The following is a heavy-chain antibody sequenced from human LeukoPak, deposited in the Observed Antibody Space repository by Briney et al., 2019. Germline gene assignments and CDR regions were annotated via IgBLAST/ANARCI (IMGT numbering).Heavy chain of an antibody. Sequence: SVKVSCKASGGTFSSYVISWVRQAPGQGLERMGRIIPILGIANYAQKFQGRVTITADKSTSTAYMELSSLRSEDTAVYYCASPPADYYDSRDYFDYWGQGTLVTVSS. V-gene: IGHV1-69*04. D-gene: IGHD3-22*01. CDR3: ASPPADYYDSRDYFDY. CDR1: GGTFSSYV. J-gene: IGHJ4*02. CDR2: IIPILGIA.